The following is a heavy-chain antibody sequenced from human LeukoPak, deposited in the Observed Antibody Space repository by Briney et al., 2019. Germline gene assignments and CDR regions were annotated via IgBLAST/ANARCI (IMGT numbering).Heavy chain of an antibody. D-gene: IGHD2/OR15-2a*01. CDR3: AREGGFYRPLDY. V-gene: IGHV4-59*12. J-gene: IGHJ4*02. CDR2: IYYNGDT. CDR1: GASIRSYY. Sequence: SETLSLTCTVSGASIRSYYWSWIRQPPGKGLEWIGYIYYNGDTHYSPSLKSRVTISVDTSKDQFSLKLTSVTAAGTAVYYCAREGGFYRPLDYSGPGTLVIVSS.